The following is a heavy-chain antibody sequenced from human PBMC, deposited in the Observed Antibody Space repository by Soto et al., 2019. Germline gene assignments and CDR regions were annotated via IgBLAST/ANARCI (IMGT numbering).Heavy chain of an antibody. CDR2: ISSSSSYI. Sequence: GGSLRLSCAASGFTFSSYGMNWVRQAPGKGLEWVSSISSSSSYIYYADSVKGRFTISRDNAKNSLYLQMNSLRAEDTAVYYCARFMPTGLESRFAPWGQGTLVTVSS. V-gene: IGHV3-21*01. CDR3: ARFMPTGLESRFAP. CDR1: GFTFSSYG. J-gene: IGHJ5*02. D-gene: IGHD2-2*01.